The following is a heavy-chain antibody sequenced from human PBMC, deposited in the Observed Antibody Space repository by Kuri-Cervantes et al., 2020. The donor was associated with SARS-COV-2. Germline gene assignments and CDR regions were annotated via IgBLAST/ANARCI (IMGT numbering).Heavy chain of an antibody. CDR1: GYTFTSYD. J-gene: IGHJ3*02. CDR3: ASRRGFLAYNDAFDI. D-gene: IGHD3-3*01. CDR2: MNPNSGNT. V-gene: IGHV1-8*03. Sequence: ASVQVSCKASGYTFTSYDINWVRQATGQGLEWMGWMNPNSGNTGYAQKFQGRVTITRNTSISTAYMELSSLRSEDTAVYYCASRRGFLAYNDAFDIWGQGTMVTVSS.